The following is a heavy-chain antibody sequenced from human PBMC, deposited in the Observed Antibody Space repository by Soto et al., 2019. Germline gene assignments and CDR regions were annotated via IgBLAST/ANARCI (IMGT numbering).Heavy chain of an antibody. CDR1: GFTFSSYG. Sequence: QVQLVESGGGVVQPGRSLRLSCAASGFTFSSYGMHWVRQAPGKGLEWVAVIWYDGSNKYYADSVKGRFTISRDNSKNTLYLQMNSLRAEDTAVYYCARGTVTTPLTFDPWGQGTLVTVSS. J-gene: IGHJ5*02. CDR2: IWYDGSNK. D-gene: IGHD4-17*01. CDR3: ARGTVTTPLTFDP. V-gene: IGHV3-30*19.